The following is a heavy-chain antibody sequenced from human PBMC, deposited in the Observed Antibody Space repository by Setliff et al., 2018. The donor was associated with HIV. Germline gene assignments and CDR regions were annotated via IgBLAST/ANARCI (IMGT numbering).Heavy chain of an antibody. CDR1: GYSISSGYY. D-gene: IGHD4-4*01. CDR2: IYHSGST. Sequence: SETLSLTCAVSGYSISSGYYWGWIRQPPGEGLGWIGNIYHSGSTYYNPSLRSPVTISVDTSKNQFSLKLTSVTAADTAVYYCVRLGADYSNYAFDYWGQGTLVTVSS. V-gene: IGHV4-38-2*01. J-gene: IGHJ4*02. CDR3: VRLGADYSNYAFDY.